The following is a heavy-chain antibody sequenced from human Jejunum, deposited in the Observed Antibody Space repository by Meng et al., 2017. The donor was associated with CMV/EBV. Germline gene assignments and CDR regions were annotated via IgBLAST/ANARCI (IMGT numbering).Heavy chain of an antibody. CDR1: ISSSSYY. CDR2: IYYSGST. J-gene: IGHJ4*02. V-gene: IGHV4-39*01. Sequence: ISSSSYYWGWIRQPPGKGLEWIGSIYYSGSTYYNPSLKSRVTISVDTSKNQFSLKLSSVTAADTAVYYCASPMYYYDSSGYYEFDYWGQGTLVTVSS. CDR3: ASPMYYYDSSGYYEFDY. D-gene: IGHD3-22*01.